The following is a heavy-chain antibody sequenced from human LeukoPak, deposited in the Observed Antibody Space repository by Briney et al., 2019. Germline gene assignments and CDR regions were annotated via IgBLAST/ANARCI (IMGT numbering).Heavy chain of an antibody. D-gene: IGHD2-15*01. CDR1: GFTFSDYY. CDR2: ISSTGSTI. J-gene: IGHJ4*02. CDR3: ARDRQHRMIVVVVAATAIDY. V-gene: IGHV3-11*04. Sequence: GGSLRLSCAASGFTFSDYYISWIRQAPGKGLEWVSYISSTGSTIYYADSVKGRFTISRDKAKKSVYLQMNSLRAEDTAVYYCARDRQHRMIVVVVAATAIDYWGQGTLVTVSS.